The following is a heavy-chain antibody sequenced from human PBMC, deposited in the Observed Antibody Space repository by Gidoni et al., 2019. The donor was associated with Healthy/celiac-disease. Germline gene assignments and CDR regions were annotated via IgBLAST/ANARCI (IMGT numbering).Heavy chain of an antibody. J-gene: IGHJ4*02. CDR3: ARPHYYDSSGYGY. CDR2: IYYSGST. D-gene: IGHD3-22*01. Sequence: QLQLQESGPGLVKPSETLSLTCTVSGGSISSSSYYWGWIRQPPGKGLEWIGSIYYSGSTYYNPSLKSRVTISVDTSKNQFSLKLSSVTAADTAVYYCARPHYYDSSGYGYWGQGTLVTVSS. CDR1: GGSISSSSYY. V-gene: IGHV4-39*01.